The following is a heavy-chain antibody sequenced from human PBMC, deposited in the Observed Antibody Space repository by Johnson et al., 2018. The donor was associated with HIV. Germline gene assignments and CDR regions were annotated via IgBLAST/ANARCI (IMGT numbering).Heavy chain of an antibody. CDR2: ISYAGSNK. J-gene: IGHJ3*02. V-gene: IGHV3-30*04. D-gene: IGHD6-6*01. CDR1: GFTFSSYA. CDR3: ARASVSSPRYSSSSDDAFDI. Sequence: QVQLVESGGGVVQPGRSLRLSCAASGFTFSSYAMHWVRQAPGKGLEWVAVISYAGSNKYYADSVKGRFTISIDTSKKTLYLQMNSLRAEDTAVYYCARASVSSPRYSSSSDDAFDIWGQGTMVTVYS.